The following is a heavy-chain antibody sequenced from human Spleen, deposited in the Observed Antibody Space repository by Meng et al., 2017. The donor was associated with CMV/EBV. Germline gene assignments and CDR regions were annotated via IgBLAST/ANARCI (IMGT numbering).Heavy chain of an antibody. D-gene: IGHD3-10*01. CDR2: INPNSGGT. Sequence: YSFTGHHMHWVRQAPGQGLEWMGWINPNSGGTYYAQKFQGRVTMTRDTSISTAYMELTRLRSDDTAVYYCARVGYGSGSYYNNWFDPWGQGTLVTVSS. J-gene: IGHJ5*02. CDR3: ARVGYGSGSYYNNWFDP. CDR1: YSFTGHH. V-gene: IGHV1-2*02.